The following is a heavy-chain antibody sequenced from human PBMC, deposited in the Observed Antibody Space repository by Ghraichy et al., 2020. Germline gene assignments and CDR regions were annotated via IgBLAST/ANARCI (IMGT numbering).Heavy chain of an antibody. CDR3: ARHGILSKVDFDY. CDR2: IYYTGTT. J-gene: IGHJ4*02. D-gene: IGHD3-3*01. CDR1: GGSISSSSYY. Sequence: SQTLSLTCTVSGGSISSSSYYWGWIRQPPGKGLFWIGSIYYTGTTFYNPSLKSRITISGDTSKNQFSLKLSSVTAADTAVYYCARHGILSKVDFDYWGQRTLVTVSS. V-gene: IGHV4-39*01.